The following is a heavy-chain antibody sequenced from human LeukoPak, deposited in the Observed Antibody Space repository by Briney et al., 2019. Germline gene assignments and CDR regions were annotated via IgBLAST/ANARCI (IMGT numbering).Heavy chain of an antibody. CDR3: AKDGGSYTGYFDY. D-gene: IGHD1-26*01. J-gene: IGHJ4*02. CDR1: GFSFSDSY. CDR2: ITSSGTTT. Sequence: GGSLRLSCSASGFSFSDSYTSWFRLSPEKGLEWIAYITSSGTTTEYADSVKGRFTISRDNSKNTLYLQMNSLRADDTAVYYCAKDGGSYTGYFDYWGEGTLVTVSS. V-gene: IGHV3-11*01.